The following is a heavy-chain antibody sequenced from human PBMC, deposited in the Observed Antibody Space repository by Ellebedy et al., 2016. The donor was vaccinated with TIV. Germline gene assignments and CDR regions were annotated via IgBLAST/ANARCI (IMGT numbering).Heavy chain of an antibody. CDR3: ARGGDGHHPQQLDY. D-gene: IGHD1-1*01. CDR1: GFTFSSFA. CDR2: IKSDGSEE. V-gene: IGHV3-7*01. Sequence: GESLKISCAASGFTFSSFAVNWVRQAPGKGLEWVANIKSDGSEEYYVDSVKGRFTISRDNAKNSLFLQMNSLRAEDTAVYYCARGGDGHHPQQLDYWGQGTLVTVSS. J-gene: IGHJ4*02.